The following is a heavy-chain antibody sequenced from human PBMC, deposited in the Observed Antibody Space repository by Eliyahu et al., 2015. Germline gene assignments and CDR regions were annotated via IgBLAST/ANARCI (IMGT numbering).Heavy chain of an antibody. J-gene: IGHJ4*02. Sequence: QLQLXESGPGLVKPSETLSLTCXVXXGSXSSSSYYWGWIRQPPGKGLEWXGSIYYRGSTYYNPSLKSRVTIXVDTSKNQFSXKLSSVTAADTAVYYCARHSESYYDFWSGYYTGFDYWGQGTLVTVSS. D-gene: IGHD3-3*01. V-gene: IGHV4-39*01. CDR1: XGSXSSSSYY. CDR3: ARHSESYYDFWSGYYTGFDY. CDR2: IYYRGST.